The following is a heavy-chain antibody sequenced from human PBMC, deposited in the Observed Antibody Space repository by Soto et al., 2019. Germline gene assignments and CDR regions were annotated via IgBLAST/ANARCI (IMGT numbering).Heavy chain of an antibody. V-gene: IGHV1-69*13. Sequence: ASVKVSCKASGGTFSSYAISWVRQAPGQGLEWMGGIIPIFGTANYAQKFQGRVTITAEESTSKAYMELGSLRSEDTAVYYCAGAGGSSSHRFGYFDYWGQGTLVTVSS. D-gene: IGHD6-6*01. CDR3: AGAGGSSSHRFGYFDY. J-gene: IGHJ4*02. CDR1: GGTFSSYA. CDR2: IIPIFGTA.